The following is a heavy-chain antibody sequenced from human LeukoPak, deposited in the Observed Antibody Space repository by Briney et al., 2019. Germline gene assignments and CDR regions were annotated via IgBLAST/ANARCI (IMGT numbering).Heavy chain of an antibody. J-gene: IGHJ3*02. Sequence: SETLSLTCTVSGGSVSSGSYYWSRIRQPPGKGLEWIGYIYYSGSTNYNPSLKSRVTISVDTSKNQFSLKLSSVTAADTAVYYCARDPETKYYYDSSGYSGAFDIWSQGTMVTVSS. CDR3: ARDPETKYYYDSSGYSGAFDI. D-gene: IGHD3-22*01. V-gene: IGHV4-61*01. CDR1: GGSVSSGSYY. CDR2: IYYSGST.